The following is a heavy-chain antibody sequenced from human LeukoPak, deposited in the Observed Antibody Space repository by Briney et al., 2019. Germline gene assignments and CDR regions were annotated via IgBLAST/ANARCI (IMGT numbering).Heavy chain of an antibody. CDR3: ARVYCSSTSCYFSTFDY. V-gene: IGHV1-18*01. CDR1: GYTFTSYG. J-gene: IGHJ4*02. D-gene: IGHD2-2*01. CDR2: ISAYNGNT. Sequence: ASVKVSCKASGYTFTSYGISWVRQAPGQGLEWMGWISAYNGNTNYAQELQGRVTMTTDTSTSTAYMELRSLRSDDTAVYYCARVYCSSTSCYFSTFDYWGQGTLVTVSS.